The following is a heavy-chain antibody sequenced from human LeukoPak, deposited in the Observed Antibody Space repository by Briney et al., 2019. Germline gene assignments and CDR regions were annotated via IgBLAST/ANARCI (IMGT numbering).Heavy chain of an antibody. CDR2: TYYRSKWSF. CDR1: GDSIFTNNVA. D-gene: IGHD6-6*01. V-gene: IGHV6-1*01. J-gene: IGHJ4*02. Sequence: SQTLSLTCAISGDSIFTNNVAWNWIRQSPSRGLEWLGRTYYRSKWSFDYAVSVKSRITINADTSKNQFSLQLSSVTPEDTAVYYCARGKYTSFDNWGQGSLVTVSS. CDR3: ARGKYTSFDN.